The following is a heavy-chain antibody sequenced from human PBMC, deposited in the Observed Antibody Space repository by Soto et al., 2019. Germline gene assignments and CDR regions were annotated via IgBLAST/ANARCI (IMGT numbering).Heavy chain of an antibody. CDR1: GFNFSAYG. V-gene: IGHV3-30*03. J-gene: IGHJ4*02. Sequence: GGSLRLSCAASGFNFSAYGMHWVRQAPGTGLELVALLSFDASKKYYADSVKGRFTISRDTSRNTLYLQMTSLSVEDTAPYSCRVGVAEWRQRPRVTV. CDR2: LSFDASKK. CDR3: RVGVAE.